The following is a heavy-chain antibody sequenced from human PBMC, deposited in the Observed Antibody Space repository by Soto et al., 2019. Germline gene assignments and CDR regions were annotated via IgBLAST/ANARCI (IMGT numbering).Heavy chain of an antibody. CDR2: VYFSGNT. CDR3: ARLGYDSSGYPSWFDP. CDR1: GGSISSSSYS. J-gene: IGHJ5*02. Sequence: SETLSPTCTVSGGSISSSSYSWSWIRQHPGKGLEWIGYVYFSGNTDYNPSLKSRVTISVDTSKKQFSLRLTSVTVADTAVYYCARLGYDSSGYPSWFDPWGQGTLVTVSS. V-gene: IGHV4-31*03. D-gene: IGHD3-22*01.